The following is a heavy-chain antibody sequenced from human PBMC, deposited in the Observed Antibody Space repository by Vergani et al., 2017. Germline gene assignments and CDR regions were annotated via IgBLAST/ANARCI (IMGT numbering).Heavy chain of an antibody. CDR1: GFTFSSYG. CDR3: ARDWSGSGLGDY. D-gene: IGHD3-3*01. V-gene: IGHV3-33*01. CDR2: IWYDGSNK. J-gene: IGHJ4*02. Sequence: QVQLVESGGGVVQPGGSLRLSCAASGFTFSSYGMHWVRQAPGKGLEWVAVIWYDGSNKYYADSVKGRFTISRDNSKNTLYLQMNSLRAEDTAVYYCARDWSGSGLGDYWGQGTLVTVSS.